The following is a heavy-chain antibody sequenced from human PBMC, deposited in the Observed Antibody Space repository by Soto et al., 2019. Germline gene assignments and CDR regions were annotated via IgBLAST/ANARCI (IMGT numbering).Heavy chain of an antibody. J-gene: IGHJ4*02. D-gene: IGHD2-21*01. Sequence: EVHLVESGGGLVQPGGSLTLSCAASGFTFSISWMNWVRQAPGKGLEWVANIKGDGSEKYYVDSVKGRFTISRDNAKNSLYLPMNSLRADDTAVYYCAAGFPPDFWGQGTLVTVSS. CDR1: GFTFSISW. V-gene: IGHV3-7*01. CDR2: IKGDGSEK. CDR3: AAGFPPDF.